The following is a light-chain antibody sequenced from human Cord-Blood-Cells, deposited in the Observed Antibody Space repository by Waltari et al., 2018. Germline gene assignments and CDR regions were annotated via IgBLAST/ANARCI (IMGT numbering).Light chain of an antibody. J-gene: IGKJ1*01. CDR2: GAS. CDR1: QSVSSSY. Sequence: EIVLTQSPGTLSLSPGERATISCRASQSVSSSYLAWYQPKPGQAPRLLIYGASSRATGIPDRFSGSGSGTDFTLTISRLEPEDFAVYYCQQYGSSPPTFGQGTKVEIK. CDR3: QQYGSSPPT. V-gene: IGKV3-20*01.